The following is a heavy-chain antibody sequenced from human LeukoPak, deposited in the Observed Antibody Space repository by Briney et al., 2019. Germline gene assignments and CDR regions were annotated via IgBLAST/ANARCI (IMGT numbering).Heavy chain of an antibody. D-gene: IGHD1-26*01. J-gene: IGHJ4*02. CDR1: GFTFTTYA. V-gene: IGHV3-23*01. CDR3: AKAGSIRFDY. Sequence: GGSLRLSCAASGFTFTTYAMSWVRQAPGKGLEWVSSFSGSGGGTYYADSVKGRFTISRDNSKNTLYLQMNSLRAEDTAIYYCAKAGSIRFDYWGQGTLVTVSS. CDR2: FSGSGGGT.